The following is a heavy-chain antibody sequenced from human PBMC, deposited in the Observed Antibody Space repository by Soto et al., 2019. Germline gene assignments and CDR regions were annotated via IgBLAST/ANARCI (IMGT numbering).Heavy chain of an antibody. Sequence: PGGSLRLSCVVSGFTLGAYSMNWVRQAPGKGLEWVSYISDSGSRMYYADSVKGRFTISRDNSKNTLYLQMGSLRAEDMAVYYCARRIPFGYGMDVWGQGTTVTVSS. J-gene: IGHJ6*02. D-gene: IGHD2-21*01. V-gene: IGHV3-48*01. CDR1: GFTLGAYS. CDR3: ARRIPFGYGMDV. CDR2: ISDSGSRM.